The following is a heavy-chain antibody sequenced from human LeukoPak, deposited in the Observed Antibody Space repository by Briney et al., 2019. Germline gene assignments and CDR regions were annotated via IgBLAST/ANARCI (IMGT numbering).Heavy chain of an antibody. V-gene: IGHV4-34*01. CDR2: INHSGST. D-gene: IGHD3-3*01. CDR1: GGSFSGYY. CDR3: ARAVEYNFWSGLQRRAATFDY. J-gene: IGHJ4*02. Sequence: SETLSLTCAVYGGSFSGYYWSWIRQPPGKGLEWIGKINHSGSTNYNPSLKSRVTISVDTSKNQFSLKLTSVTAADTAVYYCARAVEYNFWSGLQRRAATFDYWGQGTLVTVPS.